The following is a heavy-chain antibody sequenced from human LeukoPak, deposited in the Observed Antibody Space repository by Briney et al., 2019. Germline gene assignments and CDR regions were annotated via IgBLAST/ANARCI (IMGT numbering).Heavy chain of an antibody. D-gene: IGHD6-13*01. CDR3: ATYSSSWYLWSYFDY. CDR1: GFTFSSYW. Sequence: GGSLRLSCAASGFTFSSYWMSWVRQAPGKGLEWVANIKQDGSEKYYVDSVKGRFTISRDNAKNSLYLQMNSLRAEDTAVYYCATYSSSWYLWSYFDYWGQGTLVTASS. V-gene: IGHV3-7*01. J-gene: IGHJ4*02. CDR2: IKQDGSEK.